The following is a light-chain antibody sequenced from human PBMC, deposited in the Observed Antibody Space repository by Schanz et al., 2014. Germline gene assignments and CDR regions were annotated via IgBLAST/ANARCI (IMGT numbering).Light chain of an antibody. CDR3: QHYTFDSRK. J-gene: IGKJ1*01. Sequence: DLQMTQSPSTLSASVGDRVTITCRASQSISTWLARYQQKPGKAPNLLIYDASTLETGAPSRFSGSGSGTEFTLTISSLQPDDFATYYCQHYTFDSRKFGQGTTVEIK. V-gene: IGKV1-5*01. CDR1: QSISTW. CDR2: DAS.